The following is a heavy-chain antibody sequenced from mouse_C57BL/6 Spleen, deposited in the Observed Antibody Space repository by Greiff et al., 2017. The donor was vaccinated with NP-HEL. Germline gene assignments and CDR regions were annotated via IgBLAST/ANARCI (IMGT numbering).Heavy chain of an antibody. CDR2: ISYDGSN. V-gene: IGHV3-6*01. CDR1: GYSITSGYY. D-gene: IGHD3-2*02. Sequence: EVQLQESGPGLVKPSQSLSLTCSVTGYSITSGYYWNWIRQFPGNKLEWMGYISYDGSNNYNPSLKNRISITRDTSKNQFFLKLNSVTTEDTATYYWVLQTAQGFAYWGQGTLVTVSA. J-gene: IGHJ3*01. CDR3: VLQTAQGFAY.